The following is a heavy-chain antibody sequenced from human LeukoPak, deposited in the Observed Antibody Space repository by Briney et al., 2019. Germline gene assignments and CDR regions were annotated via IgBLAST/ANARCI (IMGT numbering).Heavy chain of an antibody. D-gene: IGHD5-12*01. CDR2: IWYDGSNK. CDR3: ARDLKGHSGYDYLGDYYGMDV. V-gene: IGHV3-33*01. J-gene: IGHJ6*02. CDR1: GFTFSSYG. Sequence: GGSLRLSCAASGFTFSSYGMHWVRQAPGKGLEWVAVIWYDGSNKYYADSVKGRFTISRDNSKNTLYLQMNSQRAEDTAVYYCARDLKGHSGYDYLGDYYGMDVWGQGTTVTVSS.